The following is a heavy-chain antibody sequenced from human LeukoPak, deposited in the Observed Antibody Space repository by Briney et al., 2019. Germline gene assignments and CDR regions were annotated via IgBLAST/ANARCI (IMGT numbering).Heavy chain of an antibody. CDR1: GFTVSSNY. D-gene: IGHD2-15*01. V-gene: IGHV3-53*01. Sequence: PGGSLRLSCAASGFTVSSNYMSWVRQAPGKGLEWVSVIYSGGSTYYADSVKGRFTISRDNSKNTLYLQMNSLRAEDTAVYYCARDPVNHCSGGSCYPTQRSDAFDIWGQGTMVTVSS. CDR2: IYSGGST. J-gene: IGHJ3*02. CDR3: ARDPVNHCSGGSCYPTQRSDAFDI.